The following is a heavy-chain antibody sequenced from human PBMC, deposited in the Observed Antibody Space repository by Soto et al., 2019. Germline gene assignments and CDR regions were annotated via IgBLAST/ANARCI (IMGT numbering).Heavy chain of an antibody. CDR1: GFTLSDYY. CDR3: AMHRYNDYFALDN. V-gene: IGHV3-11*01. Sequence: QVQLVESGGGLVKPGGSLRLSCAASGFTLSDYYMTWIRRAPGKGLECISFISSSGNTVNYADSVRGRFSISRDNAKNSLYLQLNSRRVEDRAFYYCAMHRYNDYFALDNWGQGTLVTVYS. J-gene: IGHJ4*02. D-gene: IGHD5-12*01. CDR2: ISSSGNTV.